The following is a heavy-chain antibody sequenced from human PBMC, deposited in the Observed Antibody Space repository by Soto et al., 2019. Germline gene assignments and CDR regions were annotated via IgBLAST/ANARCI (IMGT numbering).Heavy chain of an antibody. J-gene: IGHJ4*02. CDR3: ARDRGITMIVVSVLDY. D-gene: IGHD3-22*01. V-gene: IGHV3-30*04. CDR1: GFTFSSYA. Sequence: GGSLRLSCAASGFTFSSYAMHWVRQAPGKGLEWVAVISYDGRNKYYADSVKGRFTISRDNSKNTLYLQMNSLRAEDTAVYYCARDRGITMIVVSVLDYWGQGTLVTVSS. CDR2: ISYDGRNK.